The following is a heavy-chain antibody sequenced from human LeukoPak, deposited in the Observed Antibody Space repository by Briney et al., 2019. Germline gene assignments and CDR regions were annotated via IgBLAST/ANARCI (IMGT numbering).Heavy chain of an antibody. D-gene: IGHD6-13*01. Sequence: SETLSLTCAVYGGSFSGYYWSWIRQPPGKGLEWIGEINHSGSTNYNPSLTSRVTISVDTSKNQISLKLSSVTAADAAVYYCARGRGRVAAAGTSFDYWGQGTLVTVSS. CDR2: INHSGST. CDR1: GGSFSGYY. CDR3: ARGRGRVAAAGTSFDY. V-gene: IGHV4-34*01. J-gene: IGHJ4*02.